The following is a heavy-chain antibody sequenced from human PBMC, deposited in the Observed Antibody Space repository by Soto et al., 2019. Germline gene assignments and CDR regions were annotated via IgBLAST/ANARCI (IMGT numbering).Heavy chain of an antibody. V-gene: IGHV3-11*01. CDR2: IGPRANTM. J-gene: IGHJ3*01. CDR1: GFSFSDYY. D-gene: IGHD3-3*01. Sequence: PGGSLRLSCAASGFSFSDYYMSWIRQAPGKGLEWVSYIGPRANTMYYAGSVQARFIISRDNAKNSLYLQMNSLRPEDTALYFCARERYDFWSAESDAFDLWGPGTLVTVSS. CDR3: ARERYDFWSAESDAFDL.